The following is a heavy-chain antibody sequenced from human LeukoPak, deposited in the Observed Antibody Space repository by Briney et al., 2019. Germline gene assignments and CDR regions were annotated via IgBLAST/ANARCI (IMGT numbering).Heavy chain of an antibody. CDR2: INHSGST. D-gene: IGHD4-17*01. V-gene: IGHV4-34*01. CDR1: GGSFSGYY. CDR3: ARIAAVTTGDYYYYYMDV. J-gene: IGHJ6*03. Sequence: SETLSLTCAVYGGSFSGYYWSWIRQPPGKGLEWIGEINHSGSTNYNPSLKSRVTISVDTSKNQFSLKLSSVIAADTAVYYCARIAAVTTGDYYYYYMDVWGKGTTVTVSS.